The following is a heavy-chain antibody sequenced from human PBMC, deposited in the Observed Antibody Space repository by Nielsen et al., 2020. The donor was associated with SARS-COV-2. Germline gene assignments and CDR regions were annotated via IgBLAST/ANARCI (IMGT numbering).Heavy chain of an antibody. D-gene: IGHD3-22*01. CDR2: IYYSGST. CDR1: GAPISPYY. CDR3: ARLGVTYYYDSSGYSDAFDI. J-gene: IGHJ3*02. V-gene: IGHV4-59*08. Sequence: SETLSLTCTVSGAPISPYYCTWIPQPQGKGLEWIGYIYYSGSTNYNPSLKSRVTISVDTSKNQFSLKLSSVTAADTAVYYCARLGVTYYYDSSGYSDAFDIWGQGTMVTVSS.